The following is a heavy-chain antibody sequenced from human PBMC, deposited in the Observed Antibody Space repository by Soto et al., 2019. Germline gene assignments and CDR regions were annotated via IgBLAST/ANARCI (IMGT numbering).Heavy chain of an antibody. D-gene: IGHD3-22*01. CDR2: IDPGDSQT. Sequence: GESLKISCKGSGYSFAGYWITWVRQKPGKGLEWMGRIDPGDSQTYYSPSFRGHVTISATKSITTVFLQWSSLRSSDTAMYYCARQIYDSDTGPNFQYYFDSWGPGTPVTVSS. V-gene: IGHV5-10-1*01. J-gene: IGHJ4*02. CDR1: GYSFAGYW. CDR3: ARQIYDSDTGPNFQYYFDS.